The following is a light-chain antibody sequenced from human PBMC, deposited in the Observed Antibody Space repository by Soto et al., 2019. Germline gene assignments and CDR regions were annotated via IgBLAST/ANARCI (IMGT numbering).Light chain of an antibody. Sequence: QSVLTQPPSVSGAPGQRVTISCTGSSSNIGAGYDVHWYQQLPGTAPQLLIYASSHRPSGVPDRFSGSKSGTSASLAITGLQAEDEDDYYCQSFDSSLTGSRVFGTGTKLTVL. J-gene: IGLJ1*01. CDR2: ASS. V-gene: IGLV1-40*01. CDR1: SSNIGAGYD. CDR3: QSFDSSLTGSRV.